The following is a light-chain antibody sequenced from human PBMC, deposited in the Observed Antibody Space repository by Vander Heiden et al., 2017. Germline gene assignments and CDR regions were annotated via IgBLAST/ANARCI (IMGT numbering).Light chain of an antibody. Sequence: ETVMTQPPATLSVSPGERATLPCRASQSVSSNFAWYQQKPGQAPRLLIYGASTRATGIPARFSGSGSGTEFTLTISSLQSEDFAVYYCQQYNNWWTFGQGTKVEIK. J-gene: IGKJ1*01. V-gene: IGKV3-15*01. CDR3: QQYNNWWT. CDR1: QSVSSN. CDR2: GAS.